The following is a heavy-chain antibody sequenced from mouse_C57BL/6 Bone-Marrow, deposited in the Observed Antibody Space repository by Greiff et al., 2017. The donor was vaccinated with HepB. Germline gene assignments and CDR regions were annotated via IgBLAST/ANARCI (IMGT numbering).Heavy chain of an antibody. V-gene: IGHV5-12*01. CDR3: ARKDLGVWFAY. CDR1: GFTFSDYY. CDR2: ISNGGGST. J-gene: IGHJ3*01. Sequence: EVKLVESGGGLVQPGGSLKLSCAASGFTFSDYYMYWVRQTPEKRLEWVAYISNGGGSTYYPDTVKGRFTISRDNAKNTLYLQMSRLKSEDTAMYYCARKDLGVWFAYWGQGTLVTVSA.